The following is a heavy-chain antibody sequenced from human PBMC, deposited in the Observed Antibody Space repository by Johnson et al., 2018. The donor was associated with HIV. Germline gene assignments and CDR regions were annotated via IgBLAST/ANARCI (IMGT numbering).Heavy chain of an antibody. Sequence: VQLVESGGGVVQSGRSLRLSCAASGFTFSSYGMHWVRQAPVKGLEWVAVISYDGSDKDYADSVKGRFTISRDSSKNTLYLQMNSLRIEDTAVYFCAREMVTTGFRAVDIWGQGTMVTVSS. J-gene: IGHJ3*02. V-gene: IGHV3-30*04. CDR2: ISYDGSDK. CDR3: AREMVTTGFRAVDI. D-gene: IGHD1-1*01. CDR1: GFTFSSYG.